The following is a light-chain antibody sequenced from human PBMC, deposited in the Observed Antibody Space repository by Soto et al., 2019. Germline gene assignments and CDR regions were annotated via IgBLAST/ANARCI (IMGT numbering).Light chain of an antibody. CDR3: QQYNNWLT. CDR1: QSVSSN. Sequence: EIVMTQSPATLSVSPGERATLSCRASQSVSSNLAWNQRKPGQAPRLLIYGASTRAPGIPARFSGSGSGTEFTLTISSLQSEDFAVYYCQQYNNWLTFGGGTKVEIK. V-gene: IGKV3-15*01. CDR2: GAS. J-gene: IGKJ4*01.